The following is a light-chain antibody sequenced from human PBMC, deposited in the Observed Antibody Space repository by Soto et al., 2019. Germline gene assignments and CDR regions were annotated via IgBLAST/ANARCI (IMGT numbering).Light chain of an antibody. CDR2: DNN. J-gene: IGLJ3*02. CDR3: GTWDSSLSAANWV. CDR1: ISNIGKNY. V-gene: IGLV1-51*01. Sequence: QSVLTQPPSVSAAPGQKVTISCSGSISNIGKNYVSCYQQLPGTAPQDLIYDNNNRPPGIPARFSGSKSGTSATLGITGLQTGDEADYYCGTWDSSLSAANWVFGGGTKLTVL.